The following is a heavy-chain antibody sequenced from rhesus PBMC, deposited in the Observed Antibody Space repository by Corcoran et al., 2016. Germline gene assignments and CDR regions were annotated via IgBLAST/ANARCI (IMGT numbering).Heavy chain of an antibody. V-gene: IGHV3-115*02. Sequence: EVQLAEAGGGLVQPGGSLRLSCAASGFTFRGYEMHWVRQGPGKGLESVSVIGGDSSYTHYADAVKGRFTISRDNAKNSLSLQMNSLRAEDTAVYYCARSTYSSGWDRFDVWGAGVLVTVSS. D-gene: IGHD6-31*01. CDR1: GFTFRGYE. CDR3: ARSTYSSGWDRFDV. J-gene: IGHJ5-1*01. CDR2: IGGDSSYT.